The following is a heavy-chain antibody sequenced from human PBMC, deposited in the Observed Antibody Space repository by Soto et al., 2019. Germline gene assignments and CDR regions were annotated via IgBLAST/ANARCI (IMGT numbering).Heavy chain of an antibody. CDR2: IRSKAYGGTT. CDR1: GFTFGDYA. J-gene: IGHJ4*02. V-gene: IGHV3-49*03. CDR3: TRGRPVVINYYFDY. Sequence: PGGSLRLSCTASGFTFGDYAMSWFRQAPGEGLEWVGFIRSKAYGGTTEYAASVKGRFTISRDDSKSIAYLQMSSLKTEDTAVYYCTRGRPVVINYYFDYWGQGTLVTVSS. D-gene: IGHD2-21*01.